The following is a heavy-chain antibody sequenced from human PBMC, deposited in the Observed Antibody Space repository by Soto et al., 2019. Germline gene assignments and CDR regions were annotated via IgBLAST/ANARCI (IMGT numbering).Heavy chain of an antibody. J-gene: IGHJ4*02. Sequence: GASVKVSCKASGYTFTSYGISWVRQAPGQGLEWMGWISAYNGNIKYAQKLQGRVTMTTDTSTSTAYMELRSLRSDDTAVYYCARDLAVGLVDYWGQGTLVTVSS. CDR1: GYTFTSYG. D-gene: IGHD6-19*01. CDR3: ARDLAVGLVDY. CDR2: ISAYNGNI. V-gene: IGHV1-18*01.